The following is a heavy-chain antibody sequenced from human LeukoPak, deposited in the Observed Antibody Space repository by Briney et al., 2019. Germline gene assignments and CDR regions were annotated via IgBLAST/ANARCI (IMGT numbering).Heavy chain of an antibody. J-gene: IGHJ3*02. Sequence: SETLSLTCTVSGGSICSYYWSWIRQPAGKGLEWIGRIYTSGSTNYNPSLKSRVTISVDKSKNQFSLKLSSVTAADAAVYYCAANNVGADDAFDIWGQGTMVTVSS. CDR2: IYTSGST. CDR3: AANNVGADDAFDI. D-gene: IGHD1-26*01. V-gene: IGHV4-4*07. CDR1: GGSICSYY.